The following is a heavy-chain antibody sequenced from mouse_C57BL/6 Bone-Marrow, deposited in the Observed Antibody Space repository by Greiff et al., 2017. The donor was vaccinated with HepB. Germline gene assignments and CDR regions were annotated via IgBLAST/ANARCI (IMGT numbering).Heavy chain of an antibody. Sequence: EVMLVESGGDLVKPGGSLKLSCAASGFTFSSYGMSWVRQTPDKRLEWVATISSGGSYTYYPDSVKGRFTISRDNAKNTLYLQMSSLKSEDTAMYYCARHRGYYYGSTFDVWGTGTTVTVSS. V-gene: IGHV5-6*02. D-gene: IGHD1-1*01. J-gene: IGHJ1*03. CDR3: ARHRGYYYGSTFDV. CDR2: ISSGGSYT. CDR1: GFTFSSYG.